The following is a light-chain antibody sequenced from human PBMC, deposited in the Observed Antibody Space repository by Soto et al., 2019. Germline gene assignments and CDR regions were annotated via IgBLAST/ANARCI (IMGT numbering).Light chain of an antibody. Sequence: IQMTQSPSSLSASVGDRVTITCRASQRIGTYLNLFQQRPMGAPNLLISPNSTLQRGVPSRFRGSRSETDFTLTITGLQPEEFATYYCQKSYSTPYTFGQGTKLDIK. V-gene: IGKV1-39*01. CDR1: QRIGTY. J-gene: IGKJ2*01. CDR2: PNS. CDR3: QKSYSTPYT.